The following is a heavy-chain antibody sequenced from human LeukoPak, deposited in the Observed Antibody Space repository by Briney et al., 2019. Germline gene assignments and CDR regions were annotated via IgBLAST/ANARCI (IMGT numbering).Heavy chain of an antibody. D-gene: IGHD3-16*01. CDR2: ISGSGGST. Sequence: GGTLRLSCAASGFTFSSYGMSWVRQAPGKGLEWVSAISGSGGSTYYADSVKGRFTISRDNSKNTLYLQMNSLRAEDTAVYCVRDQGGAVSYWGQGTLVTVSS. J-gene: IGHJ4*02. CDR1: GFTFSSYG. CDR3: VRDQGGAVSY. V-gene: IGHV3-23*01.